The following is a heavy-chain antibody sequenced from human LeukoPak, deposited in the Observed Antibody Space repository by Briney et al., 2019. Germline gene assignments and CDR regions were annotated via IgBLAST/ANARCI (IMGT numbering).Heavy chain of an antibody. D-gene: IGHD3-9*01. CDR1: GFTFSSYG. CDR2: ISYDGSNK. CDR3: AKGGYDILTGYSL. Sequence: GGSLRLSCAASGFTFSSYGMHWVRQAPGKGLEWVAVISYDGSNKYYADSVKGRFTISRDNSKNTLYLQMNSLRAEDTAVHYCAKGGYDILTGYSLWGQGTLVTVSS. J-gene: IGHJ4*02. V-gene: IGHV3-30*18.